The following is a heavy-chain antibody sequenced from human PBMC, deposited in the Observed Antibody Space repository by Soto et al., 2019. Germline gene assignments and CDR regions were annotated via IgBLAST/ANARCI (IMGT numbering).Heavy chain of an antibody. J-gene: IGHJ4*02. CDR2: INPNSGGT. Sequence: ASVKVSCKASGYTFTGYYMHWVRQAPGQGLEWMGWINPNSGGTNYAQKFQGWVTMTRDTSISTAYMELSRLRSDDTAVYYCATSRVSIAVAGETEYYFDYRGQGTLVTVS. D-gene: IGHD6-19*01. CDR3: ATSRVSIAVAGETEYYFDY. CDR1: GYTFTGYY. V-gene: IGHV1-2*04.